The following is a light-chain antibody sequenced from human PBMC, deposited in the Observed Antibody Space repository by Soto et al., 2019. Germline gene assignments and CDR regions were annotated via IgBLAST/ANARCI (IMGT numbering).Light chain of an antibody. CDR3: QHYNDWTPTWT. Sequence: EIVMTQSPATLSVSPGERATLSCRASQSVSSKVAWYQQKPGQAPRVLIFGASTRAAGIPARFSGSGSGTEFTLTISSLQSEDFAVYYCQHYNDWTPTWTFGQGTRVEIK. CDR1: QSVSSK. J-gene: IGKJ1*01. CDR2: GAS. V-gene: IGKV3-15*01.